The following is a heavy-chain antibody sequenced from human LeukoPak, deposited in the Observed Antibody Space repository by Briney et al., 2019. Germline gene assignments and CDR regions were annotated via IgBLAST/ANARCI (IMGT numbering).Heavy chain of an antibody. Sequence: PGGSLRLSCAASGFTFSSYSMNWVRQAPGKGLEWVSSISSSSSYIHYADSVKGRFTISRDNAKNSLYLQMNSLRAEDTPLYYSARDRGDYSNYGFGYWGQGTLVTVSS. CDR1: GFTFSSYS. J-gene: IGHJ4*02. CDR2: ISSSSSYI. V-gene: IGHV3-21*01. CDR3: ARDRGDYSNYGFGY. D-gene: IGHD4-11*01.